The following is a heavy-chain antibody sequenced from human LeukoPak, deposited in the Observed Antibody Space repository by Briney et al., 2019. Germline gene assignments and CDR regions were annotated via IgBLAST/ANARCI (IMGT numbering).Heavy chain of an antibody. Sequence: PGTSLRLSCAASGFTFSTYWMSWVRQALGKGLEWVANIKEDGSERYYVDSVKGRFTISRDNARNSLYLQMNSLRAEDTAVYYCARDYWASDYWGQGTLVTVSS. CDR1: GFTFSTYW. J-gene: IGHJ4*02. D-gene: IGHD2-8*02. CDR3: ARDYWASDY. CDR2: IKEDGSER. V-gene: IGHV3-7*01.